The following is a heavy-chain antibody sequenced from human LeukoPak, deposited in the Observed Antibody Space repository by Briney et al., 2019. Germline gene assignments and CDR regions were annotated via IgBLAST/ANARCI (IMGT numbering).Heavy chain of an antibody. CDR1: GGTFSSYA. J-gene: IGHJ4*02. CDR2: IIPIFGTA. V-gene: IGHV1-69*13. CDR3: ARGPWDYGGNPFDY. D-gene: IGHD4-23*01. Sequence: ASVKVSCKASGGTFSSYAISWVRQAPGQGLEWMGGIIPIFGTANYAQKFQGRVTIIADESTSTAYMELSSLRSEDTAVYYCARGPWDYGGNPFDYWGQGTLVTVSS.